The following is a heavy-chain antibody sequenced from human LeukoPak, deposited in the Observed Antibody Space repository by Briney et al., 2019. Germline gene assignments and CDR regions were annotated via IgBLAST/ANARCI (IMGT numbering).Heavy chain of an antibody. Sequence: PSETLSLTCTVSGGTISSYYWSWIRQPPGKGLEWIGYIYYSGSTNYNPSLKSRVTISVDTSKNQFSLKLSSVTAADTAVYYCARALYDFWSGYYGAWFDPWGQGTLVTVSS. CDR1: GGTISSYY. CDR3: ARALYDFWSGYYGAWFDP. CDR2: IYYSGST. J-gene: IGHJ5*02. V-gene: IGHV4-59*01. D-gene: IGHD3-3*01.